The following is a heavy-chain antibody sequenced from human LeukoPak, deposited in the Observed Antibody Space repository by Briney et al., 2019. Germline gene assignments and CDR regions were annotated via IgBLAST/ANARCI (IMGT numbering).Heavy chain of an antibody. V-gene: IGHV3-21*01. CDR1: GFTFSSYN. D-gene: IGHD5-12*01. CDR3: ARGTYSGYDSSFDY. CDR2: FTAYSGASI. Sequence: GGSLRLSCTASGFTFSSYNMNWVRQAPGKGLEWVSSFTAYSGASIYYADSVRGRFTISRDNAKSSLYLQINSLRAEDTAVYFCARGTYSGYDSSFDYWGQGTLVTVSS. J-gene: IGHJ4*02.